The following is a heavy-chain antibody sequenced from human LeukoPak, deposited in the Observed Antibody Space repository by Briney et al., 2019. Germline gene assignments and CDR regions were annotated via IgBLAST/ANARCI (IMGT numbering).Heavy chain of an antibody. CDR3: AREWESGWYDY. CDR2: ISYDGSNK. J-gene: IGHJ4*02. V-gene: IGHV3-30*14. Sequence: PGGSLRLSCAASGFTFSSYAMSWVRQAPGKGLEWVAVISYDGSNKYYADSVKGRFTISRDNSKNTLYLQMNSLRAEDTAVYYCAREWESGWYDYWGQGTLVTVSS. D-gene: IGHD6-19*01. CDR1: GFTFSSYA.